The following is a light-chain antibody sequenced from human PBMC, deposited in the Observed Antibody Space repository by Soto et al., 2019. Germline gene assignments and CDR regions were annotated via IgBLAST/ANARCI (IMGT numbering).Light chain of an antibody. V-gene: IGLV1-40*01. J-gene: IGLJ1*01. CDR3: AAWDDRLSGYV. Sequence: QSVLTQPPSVSGAPGQRVTISCTGSSSNIGANYDVHWYQQRPGTAPKLLIFGNSNRPSGVPDRFSGSKSGTSASLAITGLQADDEGDYYCAAWDDRLSGYVFGPGTKLTVL. CDR2: GNS. CDR1: SSNIGANYD.